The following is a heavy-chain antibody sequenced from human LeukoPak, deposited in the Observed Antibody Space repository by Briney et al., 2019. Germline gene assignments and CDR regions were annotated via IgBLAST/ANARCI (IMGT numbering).Heavy chain of an antibody. CDR2: LDPEDGET. V-gene: IGHV1-24*01. Sequence: ASVKVSCKVSGYTLTELSMHWVRQAPGKGLEWMGGLDPEDGETIYAQKFQGRVTMTEDTSTDTAYMELSSLRSEDTAVYYCATDSGIVGASFDYWGQGTLVTVPS. J-gene: IGHJ4*02. CDR3: ATDSGIVGASFDY. D-gene: IGHD1-26*01. CDR1: GYTLTELS.